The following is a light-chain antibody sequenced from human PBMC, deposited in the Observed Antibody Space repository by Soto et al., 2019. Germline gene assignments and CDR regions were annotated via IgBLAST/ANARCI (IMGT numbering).Light chain of an antibody. CDR1: QSISDY. J-gene: IGKJ1*01. CDR2: AAS. V-gene: IGKV1-39*01. Sequence: DVQMTQSPSSLSASVGDSVTITCRASQSISDYLNWYQQRPGEAPKVLISAASTLQSGVPSRFSGSGFGTDFTLTISNLRPEDFATYYCQQSYGAPRTFGQGTKVEIK. CDR3: QQSYGAPRT.